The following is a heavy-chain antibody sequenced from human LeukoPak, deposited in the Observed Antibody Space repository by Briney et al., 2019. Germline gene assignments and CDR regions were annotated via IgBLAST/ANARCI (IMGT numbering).Heavy chain of an antibody. CDR3: ARYQQTGYESDY. V-gene: IGHV3-74*01. Sequence: GGSLRLSCAASGFPFNNYWMHWVRQSPGKGLICVARIGHDGCGAGYADSVKGRFTISRDNAKSTLYLQMNSLRAEDTAVYYCARYQQTGYESDYWGQGTLVTVSS. CDR2: IGHDGCGA. D-gene: IGHD5-12*01. CDR1: GFPFNNYW. J-gene: IGHJ4*02.